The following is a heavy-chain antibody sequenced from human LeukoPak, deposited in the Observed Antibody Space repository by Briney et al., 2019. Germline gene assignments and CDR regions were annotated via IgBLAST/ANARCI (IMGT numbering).Heavy chain of an antibody. CDR1: GFTFSSYG. D-gene: IGHD1-7*01. CDR3: AKDSWNYFLGGSRPRHFDY. CDR2: ISYDGSNK. J-gene: IGHJ4*02. V-gene: IGHV3-30*18. Sequence: GSSLRLSCAASGFTFSSYGMHWVRQAPGKGLEWVAVISYDGSNKYYTDSVKGRFTISRDNSKNTLYLQVNSLRAEDTAVYYCAKDSWNYFLGGSRPRHFDYWGQGTLVTVSS.